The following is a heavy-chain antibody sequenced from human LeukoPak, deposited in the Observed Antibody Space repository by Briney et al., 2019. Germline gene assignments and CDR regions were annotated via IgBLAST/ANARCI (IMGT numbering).Heavy chain of an antibody. V-gene: IGHV1-2*02. D-gene: IGHD2-21*01. CDR1: GYTFAAYY. CDR2: VNPNGGGT. Sequence: GASVKVSCRTSGYTFAAYYIHWVRQAPGQGLEWMGWVNPNGGGTNYAQKFKDRLTMTRDTSISTAYMELNSLESDDTAVYFCAREGVGGAYAMDVWGQETTVTVSS. J-gene: IGHJ6*02. CDR3: AREGVGGAYAMDV.